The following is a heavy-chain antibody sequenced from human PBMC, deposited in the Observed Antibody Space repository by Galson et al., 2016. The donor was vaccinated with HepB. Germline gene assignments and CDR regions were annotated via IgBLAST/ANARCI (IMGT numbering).Heavy chain of an antibody. CDR3: HVWFGESRYGVDV. J-gene: IGHJ6*02. D-gene: IGHD3-10*01. CDR1: GFTFGSNG. CDR2: ISSDGSKT. Sequence: SLRLSCAASGFTFGSNGMNWVRQAPGKGLVWVSRISSDGSKTTYADSVKGRFTISRDNAKNTLSLQMNSLRVEDTAVYYCHVWFGESRYGVDVWGQGTTGTVSS. V-gene: IGHV3-74*01.